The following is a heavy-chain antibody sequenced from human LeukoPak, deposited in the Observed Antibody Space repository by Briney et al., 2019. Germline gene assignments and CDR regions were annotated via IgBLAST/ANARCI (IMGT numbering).Heavy chain of an antibody. CDR2: ISSSSATI. CDR1: GFSLSAYN. CDR3: ARDGVVVVPAAISVYYYYMDV. J-gene: IGHJ6*03. Sequence: GGSLRLSCEGSGFSLSAYNMNWVRQAPGKGLESVSYISSSSATIFYADSVKGRFTISRDNAKNSLYLQMNSLRPEDTAVYFCARDGVVVVPAAISVYYYYMDVWGKGTTVTVSS. D-gene: IGHD2-2*02. V-gene: IGHV3-48*01.